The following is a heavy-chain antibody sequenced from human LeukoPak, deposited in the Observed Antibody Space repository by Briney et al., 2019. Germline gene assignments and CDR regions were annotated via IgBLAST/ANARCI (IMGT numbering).Heavy chain of an antibody. J-gene: IGHJ5*01. CDR2: VIRDGSFT. CDR3: VRDGDDFNFDS. CDR1: GITFRSYW. D-gene: IGHD7-27*01. V-gene: IGHV3-74*01. Sequence: GGSLRLSCAASGITFRSYWMHWVRQAPGKGLEWVSRVIRDGSFTNYADSVKGRFTISRDNAKNTLYLQMSSLRAEDTAVYFCVRDGDDFNFDSWGQGSLVTVSS.